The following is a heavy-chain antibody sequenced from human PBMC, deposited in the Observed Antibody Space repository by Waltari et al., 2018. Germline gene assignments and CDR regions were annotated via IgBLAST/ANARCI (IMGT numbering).Heavy chain of an antibody. J-gene: IGHJ6*02. D-gene: IGHD5-18*01. Sequence: QVQLVQSGAEVKKPGSSVKVSCKASGGTFSSYAISWVRQAPGQGLEWMGGIIPIFGTANYAQKFQGRVTITADESTSTAYMELSSLRSEDTAVYYCARETYSYGRYYYYGMDVWGQGTTVTVSS. CDR2: IIPIFGTA. V-gene: IGHV1-69*13. CDR1: GGTFSSYA. CDR3: ARETYSYGRYYYYGMDV.